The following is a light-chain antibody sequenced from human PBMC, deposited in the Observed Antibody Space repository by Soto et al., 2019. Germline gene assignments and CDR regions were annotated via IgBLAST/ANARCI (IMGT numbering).Light chain of an antibody. CDR2: DVS. V-gene: IGLV2-11*01. J-gene: IGLJ1*01. Sequence: QSALTQPRSVSGSPGQSVTISCTGTTRVVVGYNYFSWYQHHPGKPPKLMIYDVSKRPSGVPDRFSGSKSGTTASLTISGLQAEDEADYYCCSYAGSYPYVFGTGTKLTVL. CDR3: CSYAGSYPYV. CDR1: TRVVVGYNY.